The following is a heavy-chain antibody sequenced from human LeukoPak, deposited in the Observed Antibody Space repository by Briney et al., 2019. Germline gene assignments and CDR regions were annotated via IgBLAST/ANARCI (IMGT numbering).Heavy chain of an antibody. Sequence: GGSLRLSCAASGFPFSRFWMNWVRQAPGKGLEWVANINEDGSEKYYVDSVKGRFSISRDNARNSLYLQMSSLRAEDTAVYYCARASYGSGSYYQTGYWGQGTLVTVSS. CDR2: INEDGSEK. V-gene: IGHV3-7*01. CDR3: ARASYGSGSYYQTGY. J-gene: IGHJ4*02. D-gene: IGHD3-10*01. CDR1: GFPFSRFW.